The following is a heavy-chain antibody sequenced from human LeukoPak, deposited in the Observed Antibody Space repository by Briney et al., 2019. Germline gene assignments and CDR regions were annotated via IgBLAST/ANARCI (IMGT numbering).Heavy chain of an antibody. D-gene: IGHD5-12*01. J-gene: IGHJ5*02. CDR2: IIPMFGTT. V-gene: IGHV1-69*13. CDR1: GYTLTELS. CDR3: ATSDSDYDREHYKCFDP. Sequence: ASVKVSCKVSGYTLTELSMHWLRQAPGQGLEWMGVIIPMFGTTRYAQKFQGRVTITADESTSTAYMELSNLRSEDTAVYYCATSDSDYDREHYKCFDPWGQGTLVTVSS.